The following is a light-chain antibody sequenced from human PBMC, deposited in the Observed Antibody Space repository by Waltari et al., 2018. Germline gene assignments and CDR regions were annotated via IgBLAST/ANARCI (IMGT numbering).Light chain of an antibody. J-gene: IGKJ1*01. V-gene: IGKV2-30*02. CDR1: QSLVHSNGNTY. CDR2: QVS. CDR3: GQGVQFPWT. Sequence: DVVMTQSPLSLPITPGQPASISCRSSQSLVHSNGNTYLSWYQQKPGQPPRLLIYQVSNRYSGVPDGFSGSGAGTDFTLKISRVETEDVGIYYCGQGVQFPWTFGQGTKVEIK.